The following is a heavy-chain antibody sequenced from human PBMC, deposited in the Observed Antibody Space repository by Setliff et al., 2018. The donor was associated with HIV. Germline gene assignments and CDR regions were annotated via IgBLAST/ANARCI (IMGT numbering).Heavy chain of an antibody. D-gene: IGHD2-15*01. CDR1: EFTFSNAW. Sequence: GGSLRLSCAASEFTFSNAWMTWVRQGPGKGLEWVGRIKRKSDGDTTDNAAPVKGRFTISRDDSKNTLYLQMNSLQTDDTGVYYCTTYSPHGSGNRHYFDDWGQGTLVTV. CDR2: IKRKSDGDTT. V-gene: IGHV3-15*01. CDR3: TTYSPHGSGNRHYFDD. J-gene: IGHJ4*02.